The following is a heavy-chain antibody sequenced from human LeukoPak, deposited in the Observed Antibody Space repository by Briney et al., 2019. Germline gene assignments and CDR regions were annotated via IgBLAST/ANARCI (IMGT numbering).Heavy chain of an antibody. V-gene: IGHV3-23*01. CDR1: GFTLSSYA. CDR3: AKPARTDYADY. CDR2: ISGSGGST. Sequence: GGTLRLSCAASGFTLSSYAMNWVRQAPGKGLEWVSAISGSGGSTYYADSVKGRFTISRDNFKNTLYLQMNSLRAEDTAVYYCAKPARTDYADYWGQGTLVTVSS. D-gene: IGHD1-14*01. J-gene: IGHJ4*02.